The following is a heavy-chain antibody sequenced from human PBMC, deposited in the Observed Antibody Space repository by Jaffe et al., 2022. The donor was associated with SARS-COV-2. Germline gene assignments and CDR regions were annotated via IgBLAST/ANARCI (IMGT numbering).Heavy chain of an antibody. V-gene: IGHV4-34*01. J-gene: IGHJ5*02. CDR2: INHSGST. D-gene: IGHD3-10*01. Sequence: QVQLQQWGAGLLKPSETLSLTCAVYGGSFSGYYWSWIRQPPGKGLEWIGEINHSGSTNYNPSLKSRVTISVDTSKNQFSLKLSSVTAADTAVYYCARLGRTQITYNTMVRGRWFDPWGQGTLVTVSS. CDR3: ARLGRTQITYNTMVRGRWFDP. CDR1: GGSFSGYY.